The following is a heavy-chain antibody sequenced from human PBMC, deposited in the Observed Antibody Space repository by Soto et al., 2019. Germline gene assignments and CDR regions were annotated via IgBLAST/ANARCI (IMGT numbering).Heavy chain of an antibody. J-gene: IGHJ4*02. CDR2: ISSSSSYI. D-gene: IGHD3-16*01. V-gene: IGHV3-21*01. CDR3: ERGTDDYVWGSYGYTGFDY. Sequence: GESLKISCAASGFTFSSYSMNWVRQAPGKGLEWVSSISSSSSYIYYADSVKGRFTISRDNAKNSLYMQMNSLSAEDTDVYYCERGTDDYVWGSYGYTGFDYWGQGTLVTVSS. CDR1: GFTFSSYS.